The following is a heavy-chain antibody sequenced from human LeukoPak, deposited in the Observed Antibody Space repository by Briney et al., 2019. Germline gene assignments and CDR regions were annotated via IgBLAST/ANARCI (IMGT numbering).Heavy chain of an antibody. D-gene: IGHD4-11*01. CDR3: ARVSGGYSNYADYYYYYMDV. J-gene: IGHJ6*03. V-gene: IGHV4-4*07. Sequence: SETLSLTCTVSGGSISSYYWSWIRQPAGKGLEWIGRIYTSGSTNYNPSLKSRVTISVDTSKNQFSLKLSSVTAADTAVYYCARVSGGYSNYADYYYYYMDVWGKGTTVTVSS. CDR1: GGSISSYY. CDR2: IYTSGST.